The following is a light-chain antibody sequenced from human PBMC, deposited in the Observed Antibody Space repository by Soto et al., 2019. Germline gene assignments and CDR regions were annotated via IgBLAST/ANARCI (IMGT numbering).Light chain of an antibody. J-gene: IGKJ1*01. CDR1: QSISSW. V-gene: IGKV1-5*03. CDR3: QQYNSYSIT. CDR2: KAS. Sequence: DIQMTQSPSTLSASVGDRVTITCRASQSISSWLAWYQQKPGKAPKLLIYKASRLGSGVPSRFSGSGSGTEFTLTISSLQPDDFATYYCQQYNSYSITFVQGTKVEIK.